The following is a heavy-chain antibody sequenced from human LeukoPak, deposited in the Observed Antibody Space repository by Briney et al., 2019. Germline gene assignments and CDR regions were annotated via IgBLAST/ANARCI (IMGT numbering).Heavy chain of an antibody. D-gene: IGHD3-10*01. CDR3: STDSGRSYFYFDF. CDR2: IRPETGEP. Sequence: ASVKVSRKISGFGLSVLSIYWMRQAPGKGLEWVGGIRPETGEPIFAQKFRGRVTITEDTFTDTGYLELRGLTSEDTAVYYCSTDSGRSYFYFDFWGQGTLVTVSS. J-gene: IGHJ4*02. V-gene: IGHV1-24*01. CDR1: GFGLSVLS.